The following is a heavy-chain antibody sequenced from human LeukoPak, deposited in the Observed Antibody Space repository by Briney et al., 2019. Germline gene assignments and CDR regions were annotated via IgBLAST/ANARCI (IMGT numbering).Heavy chain of an antibody. Sequence: PSETLSLTCTVSGGSISSSSYYWGWIRQPPGKGLEWIGIIYYSGSTYYNPSLKSRLTISVDTSRNQFSLKLSSVTATDTAVYYCARRGYCSSTSCYEYWFDPWGQGTLVTVSS. J-gene: IGHJ5*02. CDR1: GGSISSSSYY. CDR3: ARRGYCSSTSCYEYWFDP. CDR2: IYYSGST. D-gene: IGHD2-2*01. V-gene: IGHV4-39*01.